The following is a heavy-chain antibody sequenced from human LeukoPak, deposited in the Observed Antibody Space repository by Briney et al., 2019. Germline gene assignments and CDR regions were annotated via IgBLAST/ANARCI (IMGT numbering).Heavy chain of an antibody. Sequence: GESLKISCKASGYYFSDNWIGWVRQMPGKGLEWMGVIWPGGSQTKYSSSFQGQVTISADKSINTAYLQWSSLNASDTAIYYCARHGGDNDWPFQHWGQGTLITVSS. CDR2: IWPGGSQT. CDR3: ARHGGDNDWPFQH. V-gene: IGHV5-51*01. CDR1: GYYFSDNW. D-gene: IGHD2-21*02. J-gene: IGHJ1*01.